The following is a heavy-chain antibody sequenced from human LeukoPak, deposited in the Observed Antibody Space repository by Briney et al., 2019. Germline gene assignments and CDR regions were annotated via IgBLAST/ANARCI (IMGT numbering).Heavy chain of an antibody. CDR1: GLMFSSHG. D-gene: IGHD3-22*01. CDR2: IWYDGSNE. Sequence: SGRSLRLSCAASSGLMFSSHGMHLVRQAPGKGLEWVAVIWYDGSNEYYADSVKGRFTISRDNSKNTLYLQMNSLRAEDTAVYYCARARNNYDSSGYSALDYWGQGTLVTVSS. V-gene: IGHV3-33*01. J-gene: IGHJ4*02. CDR3: ARARNNYDSSGYSALDY.